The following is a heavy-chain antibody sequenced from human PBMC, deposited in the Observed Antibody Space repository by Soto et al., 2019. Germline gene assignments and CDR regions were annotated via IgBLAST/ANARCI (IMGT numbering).Heavy chain of an antibody. J-gene: IGHJ5*02. D-gene: IGHD4-17*01. CDR3: ARDHRYYGDYVARSNNWFNP. CDR2: IYHSGST. Sequence: SAPLSLTCAVSGGYIRSSTWCSCVRQPPGKVLEWIGEIYHSGSTNYNPSLKSRVTISVDKSKNQFSLKLSSVTAADTAMYYCARDHRYYGDYVARSNNWFNPWGQGTLVTVSS. V-gene: IGHV4-4*02. CDR1: GGYIRSSTW.